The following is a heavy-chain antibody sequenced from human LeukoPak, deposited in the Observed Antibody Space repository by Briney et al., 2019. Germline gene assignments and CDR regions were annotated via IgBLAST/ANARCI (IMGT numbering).Heavy chain of an antibody. Sequence: SETLSLTCAVSGGSISSSNWWSWVRQPPGKGLEWIGEIYHSGSTNYNPSLKSRVTISVDKSKNQFSPKLSSVTAADTAVYYCARVGLRPTRRVDVLRYFDWPDYWGQGTLVTVSS. CDR1: GGSISSSNW. CDR2: IYHSGST. CDR3: ARVGLRPTRRVDVLRYFDWPDY. J-gene: IGHJ4*02. D-gene: IGHD3-9*01. V-gene: IGHV4-4*02.